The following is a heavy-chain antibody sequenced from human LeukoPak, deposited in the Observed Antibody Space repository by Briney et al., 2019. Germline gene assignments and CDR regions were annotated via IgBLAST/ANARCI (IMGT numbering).Heavy chain of an antibody. CDR3: ARLGHCGETNCYSDFYYMDV. CDR2: IIPVFEKP. D-gene: IGHD2-21*01. CDR1: GGTFSNYA. Sequence: ASVKVSCKASGGTFSNYAVSWVRQAPGQGLEWMGGIIPVFEKPNYARKFQDRVTITADESTATAYMELSSLTSEDAAIYFCARLGHCGETNCYSDFYYMDVWGKGTTVIVSS. V-gene: IGHV1-69*13. J-gene: IGHJ6*03.